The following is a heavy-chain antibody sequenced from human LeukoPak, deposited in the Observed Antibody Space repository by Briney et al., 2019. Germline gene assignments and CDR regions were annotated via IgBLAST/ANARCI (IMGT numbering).Heavy chain of an antibody. Sequence: SETLSLTCTVSGGSISSNNYYWGWIRQPPGKGLEWIGSIYYSGSTYYNPSLKSRVTISVDTSKNQFSLKLSSVTAADTAVYYCAREVGSSGWYFDGYYYYMDVWGKGTTVTISS. CDR1: GGSISSNNYY. V-gene: IGHV4-39*07. CDR3: AREVGSSGWYFDGYYYYMDV. CDR2: IYYSGST. D-gene: IGHD6-19*01. J-gene: IGHJ6*03.